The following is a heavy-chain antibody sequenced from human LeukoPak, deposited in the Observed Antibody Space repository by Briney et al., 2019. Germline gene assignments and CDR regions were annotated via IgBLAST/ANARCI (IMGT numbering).Heavy chain of an antibody. Sequence: SETLSLTCTVSGGSISSYYWSWIRQPPGKGLEWIGYIYYSGSTNYNPSLKSRVTISVDTSKNQFSLKLSSVTAADTAVYYCARLPITMVRGVTPYCFDYWGQGTLVTVSS. CDR3: ARLPITMVRGVTPYCFDY. CDR1: GGSISSYY. CDR2: IYYSGST. D-gene: IGHD3-10*01. V-gene: IGHV4-59*08. J-gene: IGHJ4*02.